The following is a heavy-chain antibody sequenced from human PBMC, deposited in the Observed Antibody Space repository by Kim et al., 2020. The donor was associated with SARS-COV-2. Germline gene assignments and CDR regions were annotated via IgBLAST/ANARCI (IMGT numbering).Heavy chain of an antibody. J-gene: IGHJ6*02. V-gene: IGHV1-18*01. D-gene: IGHD3-10*01. CDR2: ISAYNGNT. Sequence: ASVKVSCKASGYTFTSYGISWVRQAPGQGLEWMGWISAYNGNTNYAQKLQGRVTMTTDTSTSTAYMELRSLRSDDTAVYYCARVSSYGSGQYYYYYGMDVWGQGTTVTVSS. CDR1: GYTFTSYG. CDR3: ARVSSYGSGQYYYYYGMDV.